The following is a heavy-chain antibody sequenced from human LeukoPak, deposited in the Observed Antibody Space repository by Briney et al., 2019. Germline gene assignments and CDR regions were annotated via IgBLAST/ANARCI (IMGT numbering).Heavy chain of an antibody. D-gene: IGHD1-26*01. CDR3: ARVSRGSYHFDY. J-gene: IGHJ4*02. V-gene: IGHV3-9*01. CDR2: ISWNSGSI. Sequence: GGSLRLSCAASGFTFDDYAMHWVRQAPGKGLEWVSGISWNSGSIGYADSVKGRFTISRDNAKNSLYLQMNSLRAEDTAVYYCARVSRGSYHFDYWGQGALVTVSS. CDR1: GFTFDDYA.